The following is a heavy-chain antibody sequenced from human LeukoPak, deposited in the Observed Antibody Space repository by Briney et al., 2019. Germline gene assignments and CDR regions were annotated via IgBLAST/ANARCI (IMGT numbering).Heavy chain of an antibody. D-gene: IGHD3-22*01. J-gene: IGHJ4*02. V-gene: IGHV3-23*01. Sequence: GGSLRLSCAASGFTFSSYAMSWVRQAPGKGLEWVSAISGSGGSTYYADSVKGRFTTSRDNSKNTLYLQMNSLRAEDTAVYYCAKEGYYYDSSGYYSHWGQGTLVTVSS. CDR2: ISGSGGST. CDR3: AKEGYYYDSSGYYSH. CDR1: GFTFSSYA.